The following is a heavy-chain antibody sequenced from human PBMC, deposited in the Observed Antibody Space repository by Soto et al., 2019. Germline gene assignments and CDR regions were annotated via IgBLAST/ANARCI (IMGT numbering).Heavy chain of an antibody. J-gene: IGHJ6*02. CDR1: GFTFSSYA. D-gene: IGHD3-3*01. CDR2: ISYDGSNK. V-gene: IGHV3-30-3*01. Sequence: AGGSLRLSCAASGFTFSSYAMHWVRQAPGKGLEWVAVISYDGSNKYYADSVKGRFTISRDNSKNTLYLQMNSLRAEDTAVYYCARETYYDFWSGPYYGMDVWGQGTTVTV. CDR3: ARETYYDFWSGPYYGMDV.